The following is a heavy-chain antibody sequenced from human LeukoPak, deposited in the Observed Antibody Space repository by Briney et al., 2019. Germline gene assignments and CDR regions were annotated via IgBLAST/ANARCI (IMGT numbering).Heavy chain of an antibody. V-gene: IGHV4-39*07. J-gene: IGHJ4*02. CDR1: GGSISSSSYY. CDR2: IYYSGST. CDR3: ARYCSSTSCYAPQFDY. Sequence: SETLSLTCTVSGGSISSSSYYWGWLRQPPGKGLEWIGSIYYSGSTNYNPSLKSRVTISVDTYKNQFSLKLSSVTAADPAVYYCARYCSSTSCYAPQFDYWGQGTLVTVSS. D-gene: IGHD2-2*01.